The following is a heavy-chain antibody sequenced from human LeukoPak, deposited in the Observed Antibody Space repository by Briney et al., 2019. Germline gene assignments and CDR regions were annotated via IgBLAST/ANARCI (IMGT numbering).Heavy chain of an antibody. Sequence: GGSLRLSCAASGFTFHHYSMHWVRQPPGKGLEWVSLISWDGGITYYADSVRGRFTISRDNGKNSLSLEMNSLRTEDTALYYCAKDSNTGGYSFGSWGQGTLVTVTS. CDR3: AKDSNTGGYSFGS. V-gene: IGHV3-43*01. D-gene: IGHD5-12*01. J-gene: IGHJ4*02. CDR2: ISWDGGIT. CDR1: GFTFHHYS.